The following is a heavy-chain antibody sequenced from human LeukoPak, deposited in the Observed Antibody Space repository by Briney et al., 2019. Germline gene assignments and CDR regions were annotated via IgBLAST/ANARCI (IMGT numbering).Heavy chain of an antibody. J-gene: IGHJ5*02. CDR3: AKDTLGPGWNWFDP. V-gene: IGHV3-9*01. Sequence: GGSLRLSCVASGFTFDDYAMHWVRQAPGKGLEWVSGISWNSGNIGYADSVKGRFTISRDNAKNSLYLQMNSLRAEDTALYYCAKDTLGPGWNWFDPWGQGTLVTVSS. D-gene: IGHD3-16*01. CDR2: ISWNSGNI. CDR1: GFTFDDYA.